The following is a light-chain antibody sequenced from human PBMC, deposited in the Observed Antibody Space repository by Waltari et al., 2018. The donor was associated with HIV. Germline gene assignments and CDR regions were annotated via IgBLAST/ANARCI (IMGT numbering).Light chain of an antibody. CDR2: WDN. Sequence: QPVLTQPPSASGTPGQRVTIYCSGSTSNIGINYVPWYQQLPGTAPKLLIYWDNQRPSGVPGRCSCSKSGTSASLAISGLRSEDEADYYCAAWDDSLSGRVFGGGTNLTVL. V-gene: IGLV1-47*01. CDR1: TSNIGINY. CDR3: AAWDDSLSGRV. J-gene: IGLJ3*02.